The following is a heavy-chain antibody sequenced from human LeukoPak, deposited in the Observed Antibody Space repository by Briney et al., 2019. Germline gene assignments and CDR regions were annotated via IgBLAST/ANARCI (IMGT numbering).Heavy chain of an antibody. CDR2: INHSGST. J-gene: IGHJ4*02. CDR3: ARGRRDGYKIRRYYFDY. D-gene: IGHD5-24*01. V-gene: IGHV4-30-4*01. CDR1: GGSISSGDYY. Sequence: PSQTLSLTCTVSGGSISSGDYYWSWIRQPPGKGLEWIGEINHSGSTNYNPSLKSRVTISVDTSKNQFSLKLSSATAADTAVYYCARGRRDGYKIRRYYFDYWGQGTLVTVSS.